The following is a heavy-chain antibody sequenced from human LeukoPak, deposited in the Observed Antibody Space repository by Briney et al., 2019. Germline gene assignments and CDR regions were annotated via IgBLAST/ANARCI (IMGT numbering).Heavy chain of an antibody. D-gene: IGHD5-24*01. CDR3: ARGRLEMATIEDY. V-gene: IGHV1-24*01. Sequence: ASVKVSCKVSGYTLSEFSMHWVRQTPGKGLEWMGGFDPEDDETTYAQKFQGRVTMTRDTSISTAYMELSRLRSDDTAVYYCARGRLEMATIEDYWGQGTLVTVSS. CDR1: GYTLSEFS. CDR2: FDPEDDET. J-gene: IGHJ4*02.